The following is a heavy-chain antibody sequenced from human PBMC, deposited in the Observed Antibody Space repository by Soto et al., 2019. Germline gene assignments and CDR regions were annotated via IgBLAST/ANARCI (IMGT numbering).Heavy chain of an antibody. CDR3: ARGITIFGVADGMDV. J-gene: IGHJ6*02. CDR1: GGSISSGGYS. V-gene: IGHV4-30-2*01. CDR2: IYHSGST. D-gene: IGHD3-3*01. Sequence: SETLSLTCAVSGGSISSGGYSWSWIRQPPGKGLEWIGYIYHSGSTYYNPSLKSRVTISVDRSKNQFSLKLSSVTAADTTVYYCARGITIFGVADGMDVWGQGTTVTVSS.